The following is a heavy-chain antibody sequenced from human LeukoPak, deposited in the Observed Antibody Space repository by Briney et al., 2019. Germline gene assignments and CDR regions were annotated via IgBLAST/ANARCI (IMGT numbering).Heavy chain of an antibody. CDR2: INPNSGGT. D-gene: IGHD6-13*01. J-gene: IGHJ4*02. CDR3: ARVRRQQLGYYFDY. Sequence: ASVKVSCKASRYAFTGYYMHWVRQAPGQGLEWMGWINPNSGGTNYAQKFQGRVTMTRDTSISTAYMELSRLRSDDTAVYYCARVRRQQLGYYFDYWGQGTLVTVSS. V-gene: IGHV1-2*02. CDR1: RYAFTGYY.